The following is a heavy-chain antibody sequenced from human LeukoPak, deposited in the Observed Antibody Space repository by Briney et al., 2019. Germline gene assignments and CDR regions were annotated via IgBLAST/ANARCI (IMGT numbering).Heavy chain of an antibody. J-gene: IGHJ4*02. Sequence: GGSLRLSCAASGFTFSDYYMSWLRQAPGKGLEWVSYISSSSSDTHYADSVKGRFTISRDNAKNSLYLQMNSLRVEGTAVYYCARVKGGYSVDYWGQGTPVTVSS. CDR2: ISSSSSDT. CDR3: ARVKGGYSVDY. CDR1: GFTFSDYY. V-gene: IGHV3-11*06. D-gene: IGHD2-21*01.